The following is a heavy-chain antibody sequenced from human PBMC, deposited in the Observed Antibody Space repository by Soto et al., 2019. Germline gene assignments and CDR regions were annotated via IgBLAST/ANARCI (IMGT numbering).Heavy chain of an antibody. D-gene: IGHD6-19*01. CDR3: ARDLSGALGGGAVAGIGDAFDI. Sequence: QVQLVQSGAEVKKPGASVKVSCKASGYTFTSYGISWVRQAPGQGLEWMGWISAYNGNTNYAQKLQGRVTMTTDTSTSTAYMELRSLRSDDTAVYYCARDLSGALGGGAVAGIGDAFDIWGQGTMVTVSS. CDR2: ISAYNGNT. J-gene: IGHJ3*02. CDR1: GYTFTSYG. V-gene: IGHV1-18*01.